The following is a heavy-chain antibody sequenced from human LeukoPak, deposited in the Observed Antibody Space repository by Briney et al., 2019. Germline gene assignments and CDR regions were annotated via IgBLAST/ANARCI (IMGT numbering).Heavy chain of an antibody. CDR2: ISGSGGST. V-gene: IGHV3-23*01. CDR1: GFSFSLYG. Sequence: GGSLRLSCAASGFSFSLYGMHWVRQAPEKGLEWVSAISGSGGSTYYADSVKGRFTISRDNSKNTLYLQMNSLRAEDTAVYYCAKEGDSSGYYCLDYWGQGTLVTVSS. J-gene: IGHJ4*02. CDR3: AKEGDSSGYYCLDY. D-gene: IGHD3-22*01.